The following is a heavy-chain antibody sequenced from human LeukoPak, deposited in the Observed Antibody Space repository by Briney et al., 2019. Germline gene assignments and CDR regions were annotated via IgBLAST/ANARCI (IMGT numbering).Heavy chain of an antibody. CDR1: GGSFSGYY. J-gene: IGHJ3*02. D-gene: IGHD5-18*01. CDR3: ARDGYSYGYGAFDI. V-gene: IGHV4-59*01. CDR2: IYYSGST. Sequence: PSETLSLTCAVYGGSFSGYYWSWIRQPPGKGLEWIGYIYYSGSTYYNPSLKSRVTISVDTSKNQFSLKLSSVTTADTAVYYCARDGYSYGYGAFDIWGQGTMVTVSS.